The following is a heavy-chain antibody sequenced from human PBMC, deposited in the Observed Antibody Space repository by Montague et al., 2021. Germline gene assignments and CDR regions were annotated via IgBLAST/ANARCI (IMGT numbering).Heavy chain of an antibody. CDR2: GST. Sequence: GSTYYNPSFKSRVTMSLDTSKNLFSLNLSSMTAADTAVYYCARDGADYSFASYQGMDVWGQGIAVTVSS. J-gene: IGHJ6*02. V-gene: IGHV4-4*07. D-gene: IGHD5-12*01. CDR3: ARDGADYSFASYQGMDV.